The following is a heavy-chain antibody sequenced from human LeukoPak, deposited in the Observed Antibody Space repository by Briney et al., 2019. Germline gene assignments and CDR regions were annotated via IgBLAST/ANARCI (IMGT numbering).Heavy chain of an antibody. CDR1: GYTFTSYG. CDR3: ARDNCSSTSCYYDY. Sequence: EASVKVSCKASGYTFTSYGISWVRQAPGQGLEWMGWISAYNGNTNYAQKLQGRVTMTTDTSTSTAYMELRSLRSDDTAVYYCARDNCSSTSCYYDYWGQGTLVTVSS. CDR2: ISAYNGNT. V-gene: IGHV1-18*01. D-gene: IGHD2-2*01. J-gene: IGHJ4*02.